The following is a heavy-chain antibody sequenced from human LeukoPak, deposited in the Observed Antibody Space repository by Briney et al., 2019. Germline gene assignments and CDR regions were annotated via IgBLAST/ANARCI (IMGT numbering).Heavy chain of an antibody. CDR2: INSDGSST. CDR3: AKMGYCGGDCYRYYFHY. J-gene: IGHJ4*02. Sequence: GGSLRLFCAASGFTFSSYWMHWVRQAPGKGLVWVSRINSDGSSTSSADSVKGRFTISRDNSKNTLYLRINSLRADDTAVYYCAKMGYCGGDCYRYYFHYWGQGTLVTVSS. CDR1: GFTFSSYW. V-gene: IGHV3-74*01. D-gene: IGHD2-21*02.